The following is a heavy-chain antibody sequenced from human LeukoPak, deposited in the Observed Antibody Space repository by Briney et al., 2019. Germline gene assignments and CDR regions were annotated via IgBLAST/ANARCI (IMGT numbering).Heavy chain of an antibody. CDR3: ATSVGGSPGNYYYMDV. J-gene: IGHJ6*03. CDR2: INHSGST. V-gene: IGHV4-39*07. Sequence: SETLSLTCTVSGDSISSSSYYWGWIRQPPGKGLEWIGEINHSGSTNYNPSLKSRVTISVDTSKNQFSLKLSSVTAADTAVYYCATSVGGSPGNYYYMDVWGKGTTVTVSS. D-gene: IGHD3-16*01. CDR1: GDSISSSSYY.